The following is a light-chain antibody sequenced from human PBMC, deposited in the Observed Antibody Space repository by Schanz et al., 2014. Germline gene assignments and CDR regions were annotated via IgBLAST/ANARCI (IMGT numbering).Light chain of an antibody. CDR2: DVT. V-gene: IGLV2-14*03. CDR1: SSDIGGYNY. Sequence: QSALTQRASVSGSPGQSITISCTGSSSDIGGYNYVSWYQEYPGKAPKLIIYDVTNRPSGVSNRFSGSKSGNTASLTISGLQAEDEADYYCSSYTSSSTPYVIFGGGTKLTVL. CDR3: SSYTSSSTPYVI. J-gene: IGLJ2*01.